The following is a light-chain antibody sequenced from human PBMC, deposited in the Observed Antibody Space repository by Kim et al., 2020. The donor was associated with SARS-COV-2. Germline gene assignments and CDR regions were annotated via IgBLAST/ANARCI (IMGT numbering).Light chain of an antibody. Sequence: GQSVTSSCTGTSGDLVGCNSVSLYQQHPGTAPRVMIYVVNKRPSGVPDRFSGSKSGNTASLTVSGPQAEDDADYYCISYAGENYVFGTGTKVTVL. J-gene: IGLJ1*01. CDR3: ISYAGENYV. V-gene: IGLV2-8*01. CDR1: SGDLVGCNS. CDR2: VVN.